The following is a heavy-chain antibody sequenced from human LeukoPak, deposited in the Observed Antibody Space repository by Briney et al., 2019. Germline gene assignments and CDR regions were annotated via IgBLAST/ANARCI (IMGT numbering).Heavy chain of an antibody. CDR2: ISASSSYI. J-gene: IGHJ3*02. CDR1: GFTFSNYW. Sequence: GGSLRLSCAASGFTFSNYWMHWVRQAPGKGLVWVSSISASSSYIYYADSVKGRFTISRDNAKNSLYLQMNSLRAEDTAVYYCARARLRKAFDIWGQGTMVTVSS. V-gene: IGHV3-21*04. CDR3: ARARLRKAFDI. D-gene: IGHD1-14*01.